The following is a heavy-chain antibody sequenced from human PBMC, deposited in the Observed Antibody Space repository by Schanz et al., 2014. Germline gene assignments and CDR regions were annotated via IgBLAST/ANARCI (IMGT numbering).Heavy chain of an antibody. J-gene: IGHJ4*02. CDR1: GFKFTDYA. CDR3: AKGKSEVRGIILDY. V-gene: IGHV3-23*01. D-gene: IGHD3-10*01. CDR2: ISGSSENT. Sequence: EMQLLESGGGLAQPGGSLRLSCAASGFKFTDYAMTWVRQAQGKGLEWVATISGSSENTYYADSVKGRVTISRDNSRNTLFLQMRNLRADDTALYYCAKGKSEVRGIILDYWGQGTMVVVSS.